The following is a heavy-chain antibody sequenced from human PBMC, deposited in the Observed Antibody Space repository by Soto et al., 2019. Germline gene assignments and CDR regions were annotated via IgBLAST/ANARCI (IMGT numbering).Heavy chain of an antibody. J-gene: IGHJ4*02. CDR1: GFTFSDYY. Sequence: QVQLMESGGGLVKPGGSLRLSCAASGFTFSDYYMSWIRQAPGKGLEWVSYISSSSSYTNYADSVKGRFTSSRDNAKNSRYLRTNSLRAEATAVYYCARDGKDYSSPDWALRSLVTASS. CDR2: ISSSSSYT. V-gene: IGHV3-11*06. CDR3: ARDGKDYSSPD. D-gene: IGHD6-13*01.